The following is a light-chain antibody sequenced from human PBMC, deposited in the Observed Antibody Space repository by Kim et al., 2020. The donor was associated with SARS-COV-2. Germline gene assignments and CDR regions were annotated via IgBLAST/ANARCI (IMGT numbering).Light chain of an antibody. CDR3: QQYGSAYS. CDR2: AAS. V-gene: IGKV3-20*01. Sequence: SVVPGERATLSCRARRSVSSSDLAWYQQKPGQAPRLLIYAASSRATGIPDRFSGSGSWTEFTLTISGLEPEDFAVYYCQQYGSAYSFGQGTSWRS. J-gene: IGKJ2*03. CDR1: RSVSSSD.